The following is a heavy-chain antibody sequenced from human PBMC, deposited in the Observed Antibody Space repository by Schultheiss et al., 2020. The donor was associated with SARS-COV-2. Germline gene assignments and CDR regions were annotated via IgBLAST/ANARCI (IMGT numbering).Heavy chain of an antibody. D-gene: IGHD7-27*01. CDR2: ISYDGTNK. CDR3: ARDQNWGFDY. CDR1: GFTFSGYA. J-gene: IGHJ4*02. V-gene: IGHV3-30-3*01. Sequence: GGSLRLSCAASGFTFSGYAMHWVRQAPGKGLEWVAVISYDGTNKYYADSVKGRFTLSRDNSKNTIFLQMNSLRPDDTAVYYCARDQNWGFDYWGQGALVTVSS.